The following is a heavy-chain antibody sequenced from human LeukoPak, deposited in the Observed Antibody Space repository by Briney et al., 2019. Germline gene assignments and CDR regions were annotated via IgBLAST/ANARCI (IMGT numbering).Heavy chain of an antibody. J-gene: IGHJ6*03. V-gene: IGHV4-38-2*02. Sequence: SETLSLTCAVSGYSISSGYYWGWIRQPPGKGLEWIGSIYHSGSTYYNPSLKSRVTISVDTSKNQFSLKLSSVTAADTAVYYCARDEGTGSTRSSPNRYYYYYYYMDVWGKGTTVTVSS. D-gene: IGHD2-2*01. CDR3: ARDEGTGSTRSSPNRYYYYYYYMDV. CDR2: IYHSGST. CDR1: GYSISSGYY.